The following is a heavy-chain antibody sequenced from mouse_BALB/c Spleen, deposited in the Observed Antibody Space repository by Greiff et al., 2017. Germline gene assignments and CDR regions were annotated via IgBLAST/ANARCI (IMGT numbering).Heavy chain of an antibody. D-gene: IGHD4-1*01. J-gene: IGHJ2*01. Sequence: EVKLMESGGGLVQPGGSLKLSCAASGFTFSSYTMSWVRQTPEKRLEWVAYISNGGGSTYYPDTVKGRFTISRDNAKNTLYLQMSSLKSEDTAMYYCARQNWAYFDYWGQGTTLTVSS. CDR1: GFTFSSYT. CDR2: ISNGGGST. CDR3: ARQNWAYFDY. V-gene: IGHV5-12-2*01.